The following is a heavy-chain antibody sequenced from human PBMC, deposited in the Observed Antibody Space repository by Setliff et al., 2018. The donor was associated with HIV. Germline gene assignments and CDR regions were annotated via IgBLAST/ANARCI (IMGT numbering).Heavy chain of an antibody. CDR2: IIPVFDTT. CDR3: AVGDYVWGSHRLDF. V-gene: IGHV1-69*13. CDR1: GGTFSNYA. D-gene: IGHD3-16*02. Sequence: VASVKVSCKASGGTFSNYAFSWVRLAPGQGLEWMGGIIPVFDTTNYEKKFRDRVTITADESTSTVYLELISLRSEDTALYYCAVGDYVWGSHRLDFWGQGTLVTVSS. J-gene: IGHJ4*02.